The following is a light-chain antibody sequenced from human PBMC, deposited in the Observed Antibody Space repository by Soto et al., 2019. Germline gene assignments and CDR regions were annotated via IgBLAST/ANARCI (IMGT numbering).Light chain of an antibody. Sequence: DIQMTQSPSSVSASVGDRVTITCRACQDITSGLAWYQQRPGRAAKLLIYGASSLQSGVPSRVSGSGSGTDFTLTISSLQPEDVATYYCQKYNTARWTFGQGTKVDIK. CDR2: GAS. J-gene: IGKJ1*01. CDR3: QKYNTARWT. V-gene: IGKV1-27*01. CDR1: QDITSG.